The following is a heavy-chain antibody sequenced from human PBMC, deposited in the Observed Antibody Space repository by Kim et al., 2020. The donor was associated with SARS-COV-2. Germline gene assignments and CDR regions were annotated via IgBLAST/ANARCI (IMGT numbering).Heavy chain of an antibody. Sequence: NHNPSLRSRLIISVDTSKNQFSLKLMSVTAADTAVYYCARPRGYYDWYFDLWGRGTLVTVSS. D-gene: IGHD3-22*01. CDR3: ARPRGYYDWYFDL. J-gene: IGHJ2*01. V-gene: IGHV4-59*08.